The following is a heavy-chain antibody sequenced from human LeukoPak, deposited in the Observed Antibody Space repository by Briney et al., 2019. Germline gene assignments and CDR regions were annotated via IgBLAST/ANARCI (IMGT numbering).Heavy chain of an antibody. Sequence: GESLKISCKGGGYSFTGYYMHWVRQAPGQGLEWMGWINPNSGGTNYAQKFQGRVTMTRDTSISTAYMELSRLRSDDTAVYYCARATPYSYGNFDIWGQGTMVTVSS. CDR1: GYSFTGYY. CDR2: INPNSGGT. J-gene: IGHJ3*02. V-gene: IGHV1-2*02. CDR3: ARATPYSYGNFDI. D-gene: IGHD5-18*01.